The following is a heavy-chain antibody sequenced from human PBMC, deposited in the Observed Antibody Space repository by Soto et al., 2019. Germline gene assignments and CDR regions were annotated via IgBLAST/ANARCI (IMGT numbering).Heavy chain of an antibody. V-gene: IGHV4-59*01. CDR1: GGSIRSYY. CDR2: IYYSGST. J-gene: IGHJ6*02. D-gene: IGHD3-10*01. CDR3: ARTSWYYGSGSYQYYGMDV. Sequence: PSETLSLTCTVSGGSIRSYYWSWIRQPPGKGLEWIGYIYYSGSTNYNPSLKSRVTISVDTSKNQFSLKLSSVTAADTAVYYCARTSWYYGSGSYQYYGMDVWGQGTTVTVS.